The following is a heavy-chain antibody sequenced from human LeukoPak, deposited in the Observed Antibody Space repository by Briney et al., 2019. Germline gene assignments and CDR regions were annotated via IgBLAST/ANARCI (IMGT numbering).Heavy chain of an antibody. CDR1: GGSISSGGYY. D-gene: IGHD2-2*01. J-gene: IGHJ5*02. CDR2: IYYSGST. CDR3: AREVVVPAAIDLNWFDP. Sequence: SQTLSLTCTVSGGSISSGGYYWSWIRQHPGKGLEWIGYIYYSGSTYYSPSLKSRVTISVDTSKNQFSLKLSSVTAADTAVYYCAREVVVPAAIDLNWFDPWGQGTLVTVSS. V-gene: IGHV4-31*03.